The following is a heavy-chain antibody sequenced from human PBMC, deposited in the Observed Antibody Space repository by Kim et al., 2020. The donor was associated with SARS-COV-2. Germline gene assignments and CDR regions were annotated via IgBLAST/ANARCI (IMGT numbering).Heavy chain of an antibody. CDR2: VSPYNANT. Sequence: ASVKVSCKASGYTFTEFGVNWVRQAPGEGLEWMGWVSPYNANTNYAQRLQGRDTMITDTSTSTAYMELRSLRSDDTAVYYCMRDGGYWGQGTLVIVSS. CDR3: MRDGGY. D-gene: IGHD3-16*01. CDR1: GYTFTEFG. J-gene: IGHJ4*02. V-gene: IGHV1-18*01.